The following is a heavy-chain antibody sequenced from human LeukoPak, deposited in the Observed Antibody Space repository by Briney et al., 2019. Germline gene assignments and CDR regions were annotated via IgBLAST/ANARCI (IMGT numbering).Heavy chain of an antibody. CDR2: MSYDGTNK. CDR1: GFIFSSYG. J-gene: IGHJ4*02. CDR3: AKGCRSGSICFLIDY. Sequence: PGRSLRLSCAASGFIFSSYGMHWVRQAPGKGLEWVAVMSYDGTNKYYADSVKGRFTISRDNSKNTLYVQMNSLRAEDTAVYYCAKGCRSGSICFLIDYWGQGTLVTVSS. V-gene: IGHV3-30*18. D-gene: IGHD2-15*01.